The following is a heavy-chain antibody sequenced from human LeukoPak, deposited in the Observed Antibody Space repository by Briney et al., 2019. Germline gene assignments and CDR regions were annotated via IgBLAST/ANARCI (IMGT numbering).Heavy chain of an antibody. V-gene: IGHV1-2*02. D-gene: IGHD2-2*01. Sequence: GASVKVSCRASGYTLSGYHMLWVREAPGQGLELMVAINPNSGGTNYAEKFEGSVTMTRDTSISTAYMELSRLRSDDTAVYYCALPRWYQLLHDFGVHNYGMDVWGQGTTVTVSS. J-gene: IGHJ6*02. CDR2: INPNSGGT. CDR3: ALPRWYQLLHDFGVHNYGMDV. CDR1: GYTLSGYH.